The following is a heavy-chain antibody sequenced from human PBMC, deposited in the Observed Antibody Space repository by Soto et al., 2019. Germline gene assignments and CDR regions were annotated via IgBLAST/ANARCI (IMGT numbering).Heavy chain of an antibody. CDR2: INHSGST. J-gene: IGHJ6*03. Sequence: PSETLSHTCAVYGGPFSGYYWSRISQPPGKGLEWIGEINHSGSTNYNPSLKSRVTISVDTSKNQFSLKLSSVTAADTAVYYCARGMTTIISQYYYYYMDVWGKGTTVTVS. CDR3: ARGMTTIISQYYYYYMDV. V-gene: IGHV4-34*01. D-gene: IGHD5-12*01. CDR1: GGPFSGYY.